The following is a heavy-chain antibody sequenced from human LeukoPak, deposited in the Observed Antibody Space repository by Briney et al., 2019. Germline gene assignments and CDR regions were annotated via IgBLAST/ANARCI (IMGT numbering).Heavy chain of an antibody. CDR2: ISDGGYT. D-gene: IGHD6-19*01. V-gene: IGHV4-38-2*02. J-gene: IGHJ5*02. CDR3: ARNNSGWFNI. CDR1: GHSSISTDS. Sequence: PSETLSLTCTVSGHSSISTDSWGWIRQSPGKGLEWIGSISDGGYTHDNPSFRSRVTMFLDTSKDQFSLLLRSVTAADTAIYFCARNNSGWFNIWGQGIRVAVSP.